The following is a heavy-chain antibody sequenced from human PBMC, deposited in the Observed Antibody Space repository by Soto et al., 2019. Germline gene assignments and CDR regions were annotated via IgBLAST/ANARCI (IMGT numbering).Heavy chain of an antibody. Sequence: QVQLVQSGAEVKKPGSSVKVSCKASGGTFSSYAISWVRQAPGQRLEWMGGIIPIFGTANYAQKFQGRVTITADESTSRAYMELSSLRSGDTAVYYCGREGGKMKGSYYYFAYWGQGTLVTVSS. CDR1: GGTFSSYA. CDR3: GREGGKMKGSYYYFAY. J-gene: IGHJ4*02. V-gene: IGHV1-69*01. CDR2: IIPIFGTA. D-gene: IGHD1-26*01.